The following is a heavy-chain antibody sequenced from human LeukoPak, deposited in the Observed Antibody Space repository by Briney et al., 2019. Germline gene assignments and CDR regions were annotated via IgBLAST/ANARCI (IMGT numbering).Heavy chain of an antibody. J-gene: IGHJ4*02. V-gene: IGHV1-69*01. CDR3: ARMNYPYNWNDGEPDFDY. CDR1: GGTFSSYA. Sequence: GSSVKVSCKASGGTFSSYAISWVRQARGQGLEWMGGIIPIFGTANYAQKFQGRVTITADESTSTAYMELSSLRSEDTAVYYCARMNYPYNWNDGEPDFDYWGQGTLVTVSS. D-gene: IGHD1-1*01. CDR2: IIPIFGTA.